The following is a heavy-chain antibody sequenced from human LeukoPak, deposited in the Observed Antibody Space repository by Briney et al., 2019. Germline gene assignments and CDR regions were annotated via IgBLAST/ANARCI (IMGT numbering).Heavy chain of an antibody. Sequence: ASVKVSCKASGYTFTTYYMHWVRRAPGQGLEWMGIINPSGGGTNYAQKFQGRVTMTRDTSTSTVYMELTSLRSDDTAVYFCVRGRIGYSSGFPYFDYWGQGTLVTVSS. CDR1: GYTFTTYY. CDR2: INPSGGGT. V-gene: IGHV1-46*01. D-gene: IGHD6-19*01. J-gene: IGHJ4*02. CDR3: VRGRIGYSSGFPYFDY.